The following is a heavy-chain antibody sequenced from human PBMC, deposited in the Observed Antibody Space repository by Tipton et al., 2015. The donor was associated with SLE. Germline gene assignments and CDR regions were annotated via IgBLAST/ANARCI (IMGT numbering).Heavy chain of an antibody. CDR2: IYPTDSDT. V-gene: IGHV5-51*03. CDR3: ASWPRWDAFVI. Sequence: VQLVQSGPEVKKPGESLKISCKGSEYSFTNYWIVWVRQVPGKGLEWMGLIYPTDSDTRYSPSFQGQVSISADMSTYTAYLQWSSLKASDSAIYYCASWPRWDAFVIWGQGTIVTVYS. CDR1: EYSFTNYW. J-gene: IGHJ3*02.